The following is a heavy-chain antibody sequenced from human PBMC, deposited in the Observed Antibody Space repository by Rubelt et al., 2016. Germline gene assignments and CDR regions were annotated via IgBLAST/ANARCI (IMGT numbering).Heavy chain of an antibody. CDR3: ARMVNDFWSGYHNWFDP. D-gene: IGHD3-3*01. CDR2: MNPNSGNP. V-gene: IGHV1-8*01. CDR1: GYTFTSYD. J-gene: IGHJ5*02. Sequence: QVQLVQSGAEVKKPVASVKVSCKASGYTFTSYDINCVRQATGQGLEWMGWMNPNSGNPGYAQKFHGRVPMTRNTPISTAYMELSSLRFEDTAVYYCARMVNDFWSGYHNWFDPWGQGTLVTVSS.